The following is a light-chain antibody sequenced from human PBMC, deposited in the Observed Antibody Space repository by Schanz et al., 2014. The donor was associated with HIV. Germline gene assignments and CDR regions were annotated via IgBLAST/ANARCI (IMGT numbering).Light chain of an antibody. CDR2: SNN. Sequence: QSVLTQPPSASGTPGQRVSISCSGSSSNIGSNSVNWYQQLPGTAPKLLIYSNNQRPSGVPDRFSGTKSDTSASLASTGLQAEDEGDCYCESYDRSLSGFWVFGGGTK. CDR3: ESYDRSLSGFWV. J-gene: IGLJ3*02. CDR1: SSNIGSNS. V-gene: IGLV1-44*01.